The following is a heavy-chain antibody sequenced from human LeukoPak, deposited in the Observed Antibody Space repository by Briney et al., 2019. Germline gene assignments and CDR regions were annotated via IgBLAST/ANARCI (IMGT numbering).Heavy chain of an antibody. CDR1: GDSISTYY. CDR3: ARRAINSVMFDY. J-gene: IGHJ4*02. CDR2: IHYSGST. D-gene: IGHD3-16*01. Sequence: KPSETLSLTCTVSGDSISTYYWSWIRQPPGKGLEWVGYIHYSGSTNYNPSLRSRVTISVDTSKNQFPLKLSSATAANTAVYFCARRAINSVMFDYWGQGTLVTVSS. V-gene: IGHV4-59*08.